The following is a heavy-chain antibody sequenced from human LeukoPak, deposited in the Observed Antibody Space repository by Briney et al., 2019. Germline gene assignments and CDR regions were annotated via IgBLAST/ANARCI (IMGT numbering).Heavy chain of an antibody. V-gene: IGHV3-7*01. CDR1: GFIFSSYW. J-gene: IGHJ3*02. D-gene: IGHD1-26*01. CDR3: ARWEYAFDI. Sequence: GGSLRLSCTASGFIFSSYWMSWVRQAPGKGLEWVANINQDGSAKHYVDSVKGRFTISRDNPKNSLCLQMNSLRAEDTAVYYCARWEYAFDIWGQGTMVTVSS. CDR2: INQDGSAK.